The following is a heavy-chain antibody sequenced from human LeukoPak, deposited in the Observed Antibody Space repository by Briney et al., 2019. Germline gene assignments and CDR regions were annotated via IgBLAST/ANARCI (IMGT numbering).Heavy chain of an antibody. CDR1: GYTFTSYD. Sequence: GASVKVSCKASGYTFTSYDINWVRQATGQGLEWMGWMNPNSGNTGYAQKFQGRVTITRNTSISTAYMELSSLRSEDTAVYYCARGGRIAARGYNWFDPWGQGTLVTVSS. D-gene: IGHD6-6*01. V-gene: IGHV1-8*03. CDR3: ARGGRIAARGYNWFDP. J-gene: IGHJ5*02. CDR2: MNPNSGNT.